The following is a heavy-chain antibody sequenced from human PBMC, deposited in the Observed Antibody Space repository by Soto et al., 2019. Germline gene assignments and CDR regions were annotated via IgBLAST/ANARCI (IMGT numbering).Heavy chain of an antibody. D-gene: IGHD3-10*01. CDR3: ARHLGYGSGYTWFDH. CDR1: GGSISSSSYY. V-gene: IGHV4-39*01. Sequence: QLQLQESGPGLVKPSETLSLTCTVSGGSISSSSYYWGWIRQPPGKGLEWIGSIYYSGSTYYNPSLKSRVTISVDTSKNHISLNLSYVTAADTAVYYCARHLGYGSGYTWFDHWGQGTLVTVSS. CDR2: IYYSGST. J-gene: IGHJ5*02.